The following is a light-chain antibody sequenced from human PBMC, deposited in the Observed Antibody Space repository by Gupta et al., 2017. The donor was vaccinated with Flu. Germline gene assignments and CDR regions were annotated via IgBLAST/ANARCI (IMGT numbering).Light chain of an antibody. CDR2: SNN. V-gene: IGLV1-44*01. J-gene: IGLJ3*02. CDR1: TSNIGSNT. Sequence: RVTIACSGTTSNIGSNTVNWYQQVPGTAPKLLIYSNNQRPAGVPDRFSGSKSGTSASLAISGRQSEDEADYYCAAWDDSPSGWVFGGGTKLTVL. CDR3: AAWDDSPSGWV.